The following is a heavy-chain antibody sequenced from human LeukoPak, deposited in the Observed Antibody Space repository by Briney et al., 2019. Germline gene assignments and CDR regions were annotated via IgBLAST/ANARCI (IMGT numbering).Heavy chain of an antibody. D-gene: IGHD6-19*01. V-gene: IGHV3-7*01. CDR1: GFTFSSYW. J-gene: IGHJ6*03. CDR2: IKQDGSEK. Sequence: PGGSLRLSCAASGFTFSSYWMSWVRQAPGKGLEWVANIKQDGSEKYYVDSVKGRFTISRDNAKNSLYLQMNSLRAEDTAVYYCARVARQWLVIPYYYYMDVWGKGTTVTVSS. CDR3: ARVARQWLVIPYYYYMDV.